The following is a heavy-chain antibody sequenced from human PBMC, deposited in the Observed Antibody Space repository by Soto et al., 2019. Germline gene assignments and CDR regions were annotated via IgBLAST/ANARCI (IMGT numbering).Heavy chain of an antibody. J-gene: IGHJ3*02. D-gene: IGHD3-3*01. V-gene: IGHV1-46*01. CDR2: INPSGGST. CDR3: AREGPGFGVVSSSAFDI. CDR1: GYTFTSYY. Sequence: ASVKVSCKASGYTFTSYYMHWVRQAPGQGLEWMGIINPSGGSTSYAQKFQGRVTMTRDTSTSTVYMELGSLRSEDTAVYYCAREGPGFGVVSSSAFDIWGQGTMVTVSS.